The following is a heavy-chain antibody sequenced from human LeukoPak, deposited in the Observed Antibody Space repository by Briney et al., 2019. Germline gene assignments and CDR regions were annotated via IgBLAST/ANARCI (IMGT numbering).Heavy chain of an antibody. CDR1: GFTFSSYG. Sequence: GRSLRLSCAASGFTFSSYGMHWVRQAPGKGLEWVAVIWYDGSNKYYADSVKGRFTISRDNSKNTLYLQMNRLRDEYTAVYYCARTIMVTSGAFDIWGQGTMVTVSS. V-gene: IGHV3-33*01. CDR2: IWYDGSNK. CDR3: ARTIMVTSGAFDI. J-gene: IGHJ3*02. D-gene: IGHD3-16*01.